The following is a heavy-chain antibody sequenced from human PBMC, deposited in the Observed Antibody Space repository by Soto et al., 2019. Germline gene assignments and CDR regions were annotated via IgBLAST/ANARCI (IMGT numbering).Heavy chain of an antibody. CDR3: ARDSITTNPV. D-gene: IGHD3-10*01. J-gene: IGHJ3*01. Sequence: QVQLVQSGAEVRRPGTSVMVSCKTSGYTFTDYDINWVRQATGQGLEWMGWMNPNLGNTGYAQKFQGRVSMTRNTATSTAYRELSSLRSDDTAIYYSARDSITTNPVWGQGRMGSVS. CDR2: MNPNLGNT. CDR1: GYTFTDYD. V-gene: IGHV1-8*02.